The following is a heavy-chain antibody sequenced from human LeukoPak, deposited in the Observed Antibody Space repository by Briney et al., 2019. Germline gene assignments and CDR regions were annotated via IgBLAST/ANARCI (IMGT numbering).Heavy chain of an antibody. D-gene: IGHD1-26*01. Sequence: GGSLRLSCAASGFTFSSYWLPWVRQPPGKGLVWVSSINSDGSTTNYADSVKGRFTISRDNDKNTLYLQMNSLRAEDTAVYYCARDRSGSPDYWGQGTLVTVSS. CDR2: INSDGSTT. CDR1: GFTFSSYW. CDR3: ARDRSGSPDY. J-gene: IGHJ4*02. V-gene: IGHV3-74*01.